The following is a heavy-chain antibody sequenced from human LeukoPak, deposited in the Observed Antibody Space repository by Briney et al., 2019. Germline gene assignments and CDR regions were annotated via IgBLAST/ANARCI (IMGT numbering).Heavy chain of an antibody. CDR1: GGSISSGDYY. CDR2: IYYSGST. J-gene: IGHJ4*02. CDR3: ATGGHYDSSGYYFGY. D-gene: IGHD3-22*01. V-gene: IGHV4-30-4*01. Sequence: SETLSLTCTVSGGSISSGDYYWSWIRQPPGKGLEWIGYIYYSGSTYYNPSLKSRVTISVDTSKNQFSLKLSSVTAADAAVYYCATGGHYDSSGYYFGYWGQGTLVTVSS.